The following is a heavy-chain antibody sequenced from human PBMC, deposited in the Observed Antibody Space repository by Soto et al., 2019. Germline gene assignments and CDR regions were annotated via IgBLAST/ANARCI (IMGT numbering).Heavy chain of an antibody. CDR3: AKDGQRYFDVYYFDY. V-gene: IGHV3-30*18. CDR1: GFTFSSYG. CDR2: ISYDGSNK. Sequence: PGGSLRLSCAASGFTFSSYGMHWVRQAPGKGLEWVAVISYDGSNKYYADSVKGRFTISRDNSKNTLYLQMNSLRAEDTAVYYCAKDGQRYFDVYYFDYWGQGTLVTVSS. D-gene: IGHD3-9*01. J-gene: IGHJ4*02.